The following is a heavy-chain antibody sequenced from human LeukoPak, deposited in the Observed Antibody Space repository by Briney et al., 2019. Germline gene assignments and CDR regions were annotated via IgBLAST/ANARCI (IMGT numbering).Heavy chain of an antibody. J-gene: IGHJ4*02. CDR2: ISYDGSNK. V-gene: IGHV3-30*18. CDR3: AKDRWDYYGSGSPLDY. D-gene: IGHD3-10*01. Sequence: PGGSLRLSCAASGFTFSSYGMHWARQAPGKGLEWVAVISYDGSNKYYADSVKGRFTISRDNSKNTLYLQMNSLRAEDTAVYYCAKDRWDYYGSGSPLDYWGQGTLVTVSS. CDR1: GFTFSSYG.